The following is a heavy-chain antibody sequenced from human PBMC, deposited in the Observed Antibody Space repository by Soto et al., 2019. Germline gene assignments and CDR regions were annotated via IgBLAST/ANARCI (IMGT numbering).Heavy chain of an antibody. CDR1: GYTFTSYG. Sequence: ASVKVSCKASGYTFTSYGISWVRQAPGQGLEWMGWISAYNGNTNYAQKLQGRVTMTTDTSTSTAYMELRSLRSDDTAVYYCARLREVAAAGTGYYYYGMDVWGQGTTVTVSS. CDR2: ISAYNGNT. D-gene: IGHD6-13*01. V-gene: IGHV1-18*01. J-gene: IGHJ6*02. CDR3: ARLREVAAAGTGYYYYGMDV.